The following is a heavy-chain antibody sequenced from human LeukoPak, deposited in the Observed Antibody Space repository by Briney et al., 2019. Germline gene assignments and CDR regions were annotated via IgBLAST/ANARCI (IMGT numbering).Heavy chain of an antibody. J-gene: IGHJ4*02. D-gene: IGHD3-3*01. CDR3: ARNLEWLFGFDY. CDR2: INPYIDNT. CDR1: GYTFTSNG. V-gene: IGHV1-18*01. Sequence: ASVKVSCKASGYTFTSNGISWVRQAPGQGLEWMGWINPYIDNTNYAQKLQGRVTMTTDTSTTTAYMELRSLRSDDTAVYYCARNLEWLFGFDYWGQGTLVTVSS.